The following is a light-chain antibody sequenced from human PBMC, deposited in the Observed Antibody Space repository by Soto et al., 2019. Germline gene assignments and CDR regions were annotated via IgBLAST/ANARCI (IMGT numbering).Light chain of an antibody. Sequence: DLRMTQSPSSLSASVRDRVTITCRASQSIGSNLNWYQQSPGRAPKLLVFAASSKSRGVPLRFDARGSGTDFSLIINSLQPEDVATYYCQQTHTFPWTFGQGTKVDVK. CDR2: AAS. CDR3: QQTHTFPWT. V-gene: IGKV1-39*01. CDR1: QSIGSN. J-gene: IGKJ1*01.